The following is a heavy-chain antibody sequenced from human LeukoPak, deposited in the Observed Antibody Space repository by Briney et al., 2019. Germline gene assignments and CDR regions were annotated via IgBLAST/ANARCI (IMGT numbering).Heavy chain of an antibody. CDR1: GYTFTGYY. V-gene: IGHV1-2*02. Sequence: ASVKVSCKASGYTFTGYYIHWVRQAPGQGLEWIGWINPNSGGTKYAQKFQGRVTMTRNTSISTAYMELSTLISDDTAIYYCARNLPGIVFDIWGQGTLVTVSS. CDR3: ARNLPGIVFDI. CDR2: INPNSGGT. J-gene: IGHJ3*02. D-gene: IGHD2-15*01.